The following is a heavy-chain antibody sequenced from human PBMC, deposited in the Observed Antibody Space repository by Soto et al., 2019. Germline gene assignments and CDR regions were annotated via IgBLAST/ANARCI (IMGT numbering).Heavy chain of an antibody. J-gene: IGHJ4*02. D-gene: IGHD3-10*01. CDR2: IYYSGST. CDR1: GGSISSYY. CDR3: ARSQILYGHADY. V-gene: IGHV4-59*01. Sequence: NPSETLSLTCTVSGGSISSYYWSWIRQPPGKGLEWIGYIYYSGSTNYNPSLKSRVTISVDTSKNQFSLKLSSVTAADTAVYYCARSQILYGHADYWGQGTLVTVSS.